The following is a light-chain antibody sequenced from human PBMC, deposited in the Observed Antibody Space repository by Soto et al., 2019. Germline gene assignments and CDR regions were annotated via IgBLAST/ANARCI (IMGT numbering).Light chain of an antibody. CDR2: DAS. J-gene: IGKJ5*01. CDR3: QQHGISHIT. Sequence: VLTQSPGTLSLSPGGRATLSCMSSQNINNTYLAWYQHNPGQAPRLLIYDASLRATGVPDRFSGSGSGTDFTLTITRLEPDDSAVYYCQQHGISHITFGQGTRLEI. V-gene: IGKV3-20*01. CDR1: QNINNTY.